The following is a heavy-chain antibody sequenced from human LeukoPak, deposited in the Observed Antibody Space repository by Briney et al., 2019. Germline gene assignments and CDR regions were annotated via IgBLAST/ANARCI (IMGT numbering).Heavy chain of an antibody. CDR3: GRDRPAAGTGSYYYYGMDV. Sequence: GRSLRLSCAASGFTFTSYAMHWVRQAPGKGLEWVAVISYDGSNKYYADSVKGRFTISRDKSKNTLYLQMNSLRAEDTAVYYCGRDRPAAGTGSYYYYGMDVWGQGTTVTVSS. CDR2: ISYDGSNK. V-gene: IGHV3-30*04. J-gene: IGHJ6*02. D-gene: IGHD1-1*01. CDR1: GFTFTSYA.